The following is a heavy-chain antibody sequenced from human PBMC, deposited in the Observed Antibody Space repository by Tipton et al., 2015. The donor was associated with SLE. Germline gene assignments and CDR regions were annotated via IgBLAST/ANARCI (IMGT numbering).Heavy chain of an antibody. CDR3: AKPIGLNAFDI. CDR1: GFTFGNYW. V-gene: IGHV3-23*03. J-gene: IGHJ3*02. Sequence: SLRLSCAASGFTFGNYWMSWVRQAPGKGLEWVSGMYSDGSTYYVDSVKGRFTSSRDKSKNTLYLQMNSLRVEDTAVYYCAKPIGLNAFDIWGQGTMVTVS. CDR2: MYSDGST.